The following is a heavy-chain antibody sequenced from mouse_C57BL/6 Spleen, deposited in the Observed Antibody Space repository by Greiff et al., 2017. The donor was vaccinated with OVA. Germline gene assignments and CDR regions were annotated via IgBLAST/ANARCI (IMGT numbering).Heavy chain of an antibody. CDR2: IYPGDGDT. V-gene: IGHV1-82*01. CDR3: ARSVYSNYYFDY. D-gene: IGHD2-5*01. J-gene: IGHJ2*01. Sequence: VQLQQSGPELVKPGASVKISCKASGYAFSSSWMNWVKQRPGKGLEWIGRIYPGDGDTNYNGKFKGKATLTADKSSSTAYMQLSSLTSEDSAVYFCARSVYSNYYFDYWGQGTTLTVSS. CDR1: GYAFSSSW.